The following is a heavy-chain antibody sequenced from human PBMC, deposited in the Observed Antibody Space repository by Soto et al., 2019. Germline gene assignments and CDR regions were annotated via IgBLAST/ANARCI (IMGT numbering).Heavy chain of an antibody. V-gene: IGHV3-48*03. CDR3: ARDTYYYDSSGYYYVTLFDY. D-gene: IGHD3-22*01. CDR2: ISSSGSTI. J-gene: IGHJ4*02. Sequence: GGSLRLSCAASGFTFSSYEMNWVRQAPGKGLEWVSYISSSGSTIYYADSVKGRFTISRDNAKNSLYLQMNSLRAEDTAVYYCARDTYYYDSSGYYYVTLFDYWGQGTLVTVSS. CDR1: GFTFSSYE.